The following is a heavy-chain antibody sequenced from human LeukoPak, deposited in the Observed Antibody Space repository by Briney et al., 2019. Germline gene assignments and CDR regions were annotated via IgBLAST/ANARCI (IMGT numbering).Heavy chain of an antibody. D-gene: IGHD1-26*01. CDR2: IKEDGTDK. CDR3: ATIGRSPG. J-gene: IGHJ4*02. CDR1: GGSLNSNTYR. V-gene: IGHV3-7*05. Sequence: PSETLSLTCTVSGGSLNSNTYRWGWIRQAPGKGLEWVATIKEDGTDKYYVDSVKGRLTISRDNAKNSLYLQMNSLRVEDTAVYYCATIGRSPGWGQGTLVTVSS.